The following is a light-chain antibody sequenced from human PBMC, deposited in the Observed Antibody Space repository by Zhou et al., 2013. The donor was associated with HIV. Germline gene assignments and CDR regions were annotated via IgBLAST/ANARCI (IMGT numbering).Light chain of an antibody. CDR3: QQYYSTPYT. Sequence: AIRMTQSPSSLSASTGDRVTITCRASQGISSYLAWYQQKPGKAPKLLIYAASTLQSGVPSRFSGSGSGTDFTLTISSLQPEDFATYYCQQYYSTPYTFGQGTKLEIK. V-gene: IGKV1-8*01. CDR1: QGISSY. J-gene: IGKJ2*01. CDR2: AAS.